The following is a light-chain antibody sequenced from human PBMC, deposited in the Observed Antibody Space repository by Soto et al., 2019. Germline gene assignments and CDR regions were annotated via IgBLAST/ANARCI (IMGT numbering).Light chain of an antibody. Sequence: QSALTQPASVSGSPGQSITISCTGTSSDVGGYNYVSWYQQHPGKAPKLMIYDVTNRPSGVSNRFSGSKSDNTASLTISGLQAEDEDDYCCSSYTSSSTWVFGGGTKLTVL. CDR3: SSYTSSSTWV. V-gene: IGLV2-14*01. CDR2: DVT. CDR1: SSDVGGYNY. J-gene: IGLJ3*02.